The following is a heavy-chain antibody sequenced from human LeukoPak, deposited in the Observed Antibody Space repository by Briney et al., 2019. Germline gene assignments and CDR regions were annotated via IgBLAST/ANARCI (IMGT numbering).Heavy chain of an antibody. CDR3: VKRAEDSSGYYLYYFDY. D-gene: IGHD3-22*01. J-gene: IGHJ4*02. V-gene: IGHV3-23*01. Sequence: PGGSLGLSCAASGFTFSSYAMSWVRQAPGKGLEWVSAISGSGGSTYYAGSVRGRFSISRDNSQNTLYLQMNSLRAEDTAVYYCVKRAEDSSGYYLYYFDYWGQGTLVTVSS. CDR2: ISGSGGST. CDR1: GFTFSSYA.